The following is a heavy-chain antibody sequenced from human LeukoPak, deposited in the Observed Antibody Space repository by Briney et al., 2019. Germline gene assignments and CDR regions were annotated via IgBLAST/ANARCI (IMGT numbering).Heavy chain of an antibody. V-gene: IGHV3-74*01. J-gene: IGHJ4*02. CDR2: IKPDGSDT. CDR1: GFTFTTHW. CDR3: ARGKYGGYFIDY. Sequence: GGSLRLSCGASGFTFTTHWIHWVRQAPGKGLVWVSRIKPDGSDTNYADSVKGRFTISRDNAKNTVYLQMNSLRAEDTAVYYCARGKYGGYFIDYWGQGTLVTVSS. D-gene: IGHD5-12*01.